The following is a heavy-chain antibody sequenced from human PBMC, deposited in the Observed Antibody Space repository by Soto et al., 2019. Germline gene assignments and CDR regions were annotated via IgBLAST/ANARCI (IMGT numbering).Heavy chain of an antibody. V-gene: IGHV1-3*01. Sequence: ASVKVSCKASGYTFTSYAMHWVRQAPGQRLEWMGWINAGNGNTKYSQKFQGRVTITRDTSASTAYMELSSLRSEDTAVYYCARVHLSRGLIGPFDSWGQGTMVTVSS. D-gene: IGHD3-16*02. CDR2: INAGNGNT. CDR3: ARVHLSRGLIGPFDS. J-gene: IGHJ5*01. CDR1: GYTFTSYA.